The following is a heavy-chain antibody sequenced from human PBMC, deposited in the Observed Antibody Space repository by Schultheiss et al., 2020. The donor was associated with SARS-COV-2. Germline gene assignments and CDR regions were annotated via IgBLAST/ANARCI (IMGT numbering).Heavy chain of an antibody. CDR3: AGRYCSGGSCYSGGDY. Sequence: GESLKISCAASGFTFSSYEMNWVRQAPGKGLEWVSYISSSGSTIYYADSVKGRFTISRDNAKNSLYLQMNSLRAEDTAVYYCAGRYCSGGSCYSGGDYWGQGTLVTVSS. D-gene: IGHD2-15*01. V-gene: IGHV3-48*03. J-gene: IGHJ4*02. CDR2: ISSSGSTI. CDR1: GFTFSSYE.